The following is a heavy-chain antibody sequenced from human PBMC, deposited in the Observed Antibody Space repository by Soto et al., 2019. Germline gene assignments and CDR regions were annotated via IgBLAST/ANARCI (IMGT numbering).Heavy chain of an antibody. Sequence: EVQLLESGGGLVQPGGSLRLSCAASGFAFSIYAMTWVRQAPGKGLEWVSVVSASGTSTYYGDSVKGRFTISRENSKNTLYLQMNSLRAEDTAVYYCAKGEYSTSSPDYWGQGTLVTVSS. CDR3: AKGEYSTSSPDY. CDR1: GFAFSIYA. D-gene: IGHD6-6*01. J-gene: IGHJ4*02. CDR2: VSASGTST. V-gene: IGHV3-23*01.